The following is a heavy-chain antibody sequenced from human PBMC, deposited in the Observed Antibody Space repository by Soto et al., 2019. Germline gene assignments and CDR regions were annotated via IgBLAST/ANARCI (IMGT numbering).Heavy chain of an antibody. CDR2: IYHSGST. D-gene: IGHD3-10*01. J-gene: IGHJ4*02. CDR1: GGSISSGGYS. Sequence: QLQLQESGSGLVKPSQTLSLTCAVSGGSISSGGYSWSWIRQPPGKGLEWIGYIYHSGSTYYNPSLKSRVSISVDRSKNQFPRKLGSVTAADTAVYYCAAGGGLPRYYWGQGTLVTVSS. V-gene: IGHV4-30-2*01. CDR3: AAGGGLPRYY.